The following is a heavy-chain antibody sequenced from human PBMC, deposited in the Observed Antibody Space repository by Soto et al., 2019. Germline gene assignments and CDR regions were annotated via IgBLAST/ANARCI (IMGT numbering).Heavy chain of an antibody. CDR3: ARGDYGSGSDPFDY. V-gene: IGHV1-18*04. CDR1: GYTFTSYG. CDR2: ISAYNGNT. Sequence: AAVKVSCKASGYTFTSYGISWVRQAPGQGLEWMGWISAYNGNTNYAQKLQGRVTMTTDTSTSTAYMELRSLRSDDTDVYYCARGDYGSGSDPFDYWGQGTLVTVSS. J-gene: IGHJ4*02. D-gene: IGHD3-10*01.